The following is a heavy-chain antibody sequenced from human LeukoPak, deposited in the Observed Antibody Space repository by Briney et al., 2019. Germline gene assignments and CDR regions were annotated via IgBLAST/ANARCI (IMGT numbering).Heavy chain of an antibody. D-gene: IGHD3-10*01. CDR3: ARRGEGKHLDY. CDR1: GYXFTNYW. V-gene: IGHV5-51*01. J-gene: IGHJ4*02. Sequence: GESLKISCNGSGYXFTNYWICWVRQMPGKGPEWMGIIYPGDSDTRCSPSFQGQVTISVDKSISTAYLQWSSLKASDSAMYYCARRGEGKHLDYWGQGTMVTVSS. CDR2: IYPGDSDT.